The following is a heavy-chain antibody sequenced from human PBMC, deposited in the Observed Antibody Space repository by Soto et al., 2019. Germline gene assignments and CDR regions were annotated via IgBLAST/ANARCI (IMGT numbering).Heavy chain of an antibody. V-gene: IGHV5-10-1*01. CDR2: IDPSDSYT. CDR1: GYSFTSYW. Sequence: GESLKISCKGSGYSFTSYWISWVRKMPGKGLEWMGRIDPSDSYTNYSPSFQGHVTISADKSISTAYLQWSSLKASDTAMYYCARLRDYYDSGTYYYYGMDVWGQGTTVTVS. J-gene: IGHJ6*02. CDR3: ARLRDYYDSGTYYYYGMDV. D-gene: IGHD3-22*01.